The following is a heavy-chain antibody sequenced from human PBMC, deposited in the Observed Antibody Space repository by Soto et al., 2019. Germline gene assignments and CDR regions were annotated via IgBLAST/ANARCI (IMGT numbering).Heavy chain of an antibody. V-gene: IGHV1-2*06. CDR3: ARDVPYCSNVINCVGSDP. J-gene: IGHJ5*02. Sequence: ASVKVSGKASGYSFTGYYMHWVRQAPGQGLEWMGRINPNTGGTDYAQKFQGRVTMTRDTSIGTAYMELSSLSSEDTATYYCARDVPYCSNVINCVGSDPRGKGTLVTVSS. CDR1: GYSFTGYY. D-gene: IGHD2-8*01. CDR2: INPNTGGT.